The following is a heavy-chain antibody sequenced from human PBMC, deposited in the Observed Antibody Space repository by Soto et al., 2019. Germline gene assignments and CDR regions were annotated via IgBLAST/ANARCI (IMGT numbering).Heavy chain of an antibody. D-gene: IGHD6-6*01. J-gene: IGHJ4*02. CDR1: GYSVTSYR. CDR3: ATLKLEYSSSSLDY. CDR2: IYPGDSDT. Sequence: GAALQSSCKGCGYSVTSYRICWLRQMPGKGLEWMGIIYPGDSDTRYSPSFQGQVTISADKSISTAYLQWSSLKASDTAMYYCATLKLEYSSSSLDYWGQGTLVTVSS. V-gene: IGHV5-51*01.